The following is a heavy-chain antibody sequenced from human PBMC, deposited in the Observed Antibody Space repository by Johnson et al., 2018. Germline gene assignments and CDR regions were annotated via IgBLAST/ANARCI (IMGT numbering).Heavy chain of an antibody. D-gene: IGHD2-21*02. CDR1: GFTFSTYA. J-gene: IGHJ4*02. V-gene: IGHV3-23*04. Sequence: QLVESGGGLVQPGGSLRXSCAASGFTFSTYAMSWVRQAPGKGLEWVSGISGSSGSTYYAESVKGRFTISRDNSKNTLYLQMNSLRAEDTAVYYCAKGTHIVVVTAIYYWGQGTLVTVSS. CDR2: ISGSSGST. CDR3: AKGTHIVVVTAIYY.